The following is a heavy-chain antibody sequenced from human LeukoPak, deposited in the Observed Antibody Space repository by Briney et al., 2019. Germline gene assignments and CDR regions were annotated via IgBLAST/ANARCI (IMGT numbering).Heavy chain of an antibody. Sequence: GGSLRLSCAASGFTFSSYEMNWVRQAPGKGLEWVSYISSSSRIIYYADSVKGRFTISRDNAKESLYLQMNSLRAEDTAVYYCARNPIVGATTWFDPWGQGTLVTVSS. CDR2: ISSSSRII. D-gene: IGHD1-26*01. V-gene: IGHV3-48*03. CDR1: GFTFSSYE. J-gene: IGHJ5*02. CDR3: ARNPIVGATTWFDP.